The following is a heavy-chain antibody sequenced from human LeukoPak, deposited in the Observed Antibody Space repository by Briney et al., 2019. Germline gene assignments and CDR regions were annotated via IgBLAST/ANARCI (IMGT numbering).Heavy chain of an antibody. CDR1: GYTFTIYG. Sequence: ASVKLSCTASGYTFTIYGISWVRQAPAQGLEWMGWISIYNGNTNYAQKLQGRVTMTTDTSTSTAYMELRSLRSGDAAVYYCARDRDMFSSWDKPVDYWGQGTLVTVSS. J-gene: IGHJ4*02. V-gene: IGHV1-18*04. D-gene: IGHD6-13*01. CDR2: ISIYNGNT. CDR3: ARDRDMFSSWDKPVDY.